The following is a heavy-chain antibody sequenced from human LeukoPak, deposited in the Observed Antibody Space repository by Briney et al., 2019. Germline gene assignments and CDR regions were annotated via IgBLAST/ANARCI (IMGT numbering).Heavy chain of an antibody. CDR1: GYTFTGYY. CDR3: ARAPTSFSGRAYYYYMDV. CDR2: INPNSGGT. V-gene: IGHV1-2*02. J-gene: IGHJ6*03. Sequence: VASVKVSCKASGYTFTGYYMHWVRQAPGQGLEWMGWINPNSGGTNYAQKFQGRVTMTRDTSISTAYMELSRLRSDDTAVYYCARAPTSFSGRAYYYYMDVWGKGTTVTISS. D-gene: IGHD3-10*01.